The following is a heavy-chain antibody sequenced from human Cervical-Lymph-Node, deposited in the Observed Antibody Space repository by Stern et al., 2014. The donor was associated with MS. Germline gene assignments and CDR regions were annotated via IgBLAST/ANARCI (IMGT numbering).Heavy chain of an antibody. CDR1: GGTFSSYA. J-gene: IGHJ4*02. V-gene: IGHV1-69*01. CDR2: IIPIFGTA. D-gene: IGHD3-16*01. CDR3: ARDRLGAPDY. Sequence: QMQLVQSGAEVKKPGSSVKVSCKASGGTFSSYAISWVRQAPGQGLEWMGGIIPIFGTANYAQKFQGRGTITADESTSTAYMETGSLRSEDTAVYCCARDRLGAPDYWGQGTLVTVSS.